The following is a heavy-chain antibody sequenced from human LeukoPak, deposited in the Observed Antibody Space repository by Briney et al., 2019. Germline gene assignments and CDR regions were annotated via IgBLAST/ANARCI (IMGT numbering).Heavy chain of an antibody. CDR2: IIPIFGTA. CDR1: GGTFSSYA. D-gene: IGHD4-11*01. J-gene: IGHJ5*02. Sequence: SVTVSCKASGGTFSSYAISWVRQAPGQGLEWMGGIIPIFGTANYAQKFQGRVTITADESTSTAYMELSSLRSEDTAVYYCARKSNYDIVSWFDPWGQGTLVTVSS. V-gene: IGHV1-69*13. CDR3: ARKSNYDIVSWFDP.